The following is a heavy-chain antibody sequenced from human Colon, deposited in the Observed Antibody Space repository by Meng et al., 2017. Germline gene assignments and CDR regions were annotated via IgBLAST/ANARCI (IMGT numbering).Heavy chain of an antibody. D-gene: IGHD5-12*01. CDR2: IYFSRST. CDR1: GGSLIHNY. J-gene: IGHJ5*02. CDR3: AREGGYDLNWFDP. Sequence: LHPPGACLYRPSDTLYPTCTVSGGSLIHNYWRWIRQPAGKGREWIWNIYFSRSTNTNPSLKSVVTISIDTSSNQFSLNLRSVTAADTAVYYCAREGGYDLNWFDPWGHGTLVTVSS. V-gene: IGHV4-59*12.